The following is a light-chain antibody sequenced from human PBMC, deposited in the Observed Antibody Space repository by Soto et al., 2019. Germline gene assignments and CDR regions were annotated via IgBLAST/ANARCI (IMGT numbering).Light chain of an antibody. CDR3: HVWDSSSEHYV. J-gene: IGLJ1*01. V-gene: IGLV3-21*02. Sequence: SYELTQPPSVSLAPGQTARITCEGNKLGAKTVHWYHQKPGQAPVLVVFDDKDRPSGIPERFSGSNSGNTATLAISKVEVGYEADYFCHVWDSSSEHYVFGPGTKLTLL. CDR1: KLGAKT. CDR2: DDK.